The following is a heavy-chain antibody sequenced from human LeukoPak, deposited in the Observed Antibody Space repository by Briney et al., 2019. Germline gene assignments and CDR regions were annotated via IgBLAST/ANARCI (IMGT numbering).Heavy chain of an antibody. CDR2: IYYSGST. CDR1: GGSISTSSYY. D-gene: IGHD4-17*01. Sequence: KPSETLSLTCTVSGGSISTSSYYWGWIRQPRGKGLEWIGSIYYSGSTYYNPSLKSRVTISVDTSKNQFSLKLSSVTAADTAVYYCARQPLYGDYEALRFDPWGQGTLVTVSS. V-gene: IGHV4-39*01. J-gene: IGHJ5*02. CDR3: ARQPLYGDYEALRFDP.